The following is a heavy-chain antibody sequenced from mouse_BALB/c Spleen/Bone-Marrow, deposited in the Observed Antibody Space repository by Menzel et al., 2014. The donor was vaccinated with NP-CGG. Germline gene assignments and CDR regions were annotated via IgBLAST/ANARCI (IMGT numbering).Heavy chain of an antibody. V-gene: IGHV5-6*01. Sequence: EVQRVESGGDLVKPGGSLKLSCAASGFTFSSYGMSWVRQTPDKRLEWVATISSGGSYTYYPDSVKGRFAISRDNAKNTLYLQMSSLKSEDTAMYYCARQDYGWSAYWGQGTLVTVSA. CDR3: ARQDYGWSAY. D-gene: IGHD2-4*01. J-gene: IGHJ3*01. CDR2: ISSGGSYT. CDR1: GFTFSSYG.